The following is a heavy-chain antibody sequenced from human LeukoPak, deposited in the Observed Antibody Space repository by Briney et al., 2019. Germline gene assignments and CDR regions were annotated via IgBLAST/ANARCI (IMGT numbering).Heavy chain of an antibody. D-gene: IGHD6-6*01. J-gene: IGHJ3*02. CDR3: GRVGGRSKAAKGDAFDI. CDR1: GFTFSSYS. V-gene: IGHV3-21*01. Sequence: GGSLRLSCAASGFTFSSYSMNWVRQAPGKGLEWVSSISSGSTYMYYADSVKGRFTISRDNAQNSMYLQMNSLRAEDTAVYYCGRVGGRSKAAKGDAFDIWDQGTMVVVSS. CDR2: ISSGSTYM.